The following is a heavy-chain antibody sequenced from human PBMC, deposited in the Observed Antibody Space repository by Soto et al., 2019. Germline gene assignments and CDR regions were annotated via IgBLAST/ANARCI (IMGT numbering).Heavy chain of an antibody. CDR3: ARGFIPENY. Sequence: ASVKVSCKTSGYAFSDYGVSWVRRAPGQGLEWMGWVNTYNGNTKYEKKFQGRVSFSTDASTRTVFLELTNLELDDAAVYYCARGFIPENYRAQGTRVTVSS. CDR1: GYAFSDYG. J-gene: IGHJ4*01. D-gene: IGHD1-7*01. CDR2: VNTYNGNT. V-gene: IGHV1-18*01.